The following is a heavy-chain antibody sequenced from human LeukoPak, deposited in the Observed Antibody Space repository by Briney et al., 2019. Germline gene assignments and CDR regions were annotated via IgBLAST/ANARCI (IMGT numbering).Heavy chain of an antibody. CDR3: ARRLTQYDCFNP. J-gene: IGHJ5*02. Sequence: SQTLSLTCAISGDSVSSNSVTWNWIRQSPSRGLEWLGRTYYRSTWYNDYAVSVRGRITVNPDTSKNQFSLHLNSVTPEDTAVYYCARRLTQYDCFNPWGQGILVTVSS. CDR2: TYYRSTWYN. CDR1: GDSVSSNSVT. D-gene: IGHD2-2*01. V-gene: IGHV6-1*01.